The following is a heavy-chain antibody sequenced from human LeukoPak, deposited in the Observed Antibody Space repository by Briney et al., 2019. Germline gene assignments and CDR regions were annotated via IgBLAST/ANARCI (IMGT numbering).Heavy chain of an antibody. CDR3: TVRGSFGNFDY. V-gene: IGHV3-73*01. J-gene: IGHJ4*02. CDR1: GFTFSSYS. Sequence: GGSLRLSCAASGFTFSSYSMNWVRLAPGKGLEWVGRIRNKANTYATAYAASVKGRFTISRDDSKNTAYLQMNSLKTEDTAVYYCTVRGSFGNFDYWGQGTLVTVSS. D-gene: IGHD1-26*01. CDR2: IRNKANTYAT.